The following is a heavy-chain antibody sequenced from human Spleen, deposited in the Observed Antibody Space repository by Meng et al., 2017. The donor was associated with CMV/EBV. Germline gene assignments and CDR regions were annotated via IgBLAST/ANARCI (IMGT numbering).Heavy chain of an antibody. Sequence: GESLKISCAASGFTFSSYGMHWVRQAPGKGLEWVSFIPHNEGDKYYLEAVKGRFTISRDNSNNMLYLRMSNLRTEDTAVYYCVNKIWGTKYQPGQWGQGTLVTVSS. CDR3: VNKIWGTKYQPGQ. V-gene: IGHV3-30*02. J-gene: IGHJ4*02. D-gene: IGHD3-16*01. CDR2: IPHNEGDK. CDR1: GFTFSSYG.